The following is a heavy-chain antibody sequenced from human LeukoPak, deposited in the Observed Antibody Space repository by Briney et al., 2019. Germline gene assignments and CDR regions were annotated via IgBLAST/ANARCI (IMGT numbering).Heavy chain of an antibody. Sequence: GGSLRLSCAASGFTFSRYIMNWVRQAPGKGLEWVSSISSSGNIIYYADSVRGRFTISRDNAKNSLYLQMNSLRAEDTAVYYCAKDFMGELSLYYWGQGTLVTVSS. CDR3: AKDFMGELSLYY. V-gene: IGHV3-21*01. CDR1: GFTFSRYI. D-gene: IGHD3-16*02. CDR2: ISSSGNII. J-gene: IGHJ4*02.